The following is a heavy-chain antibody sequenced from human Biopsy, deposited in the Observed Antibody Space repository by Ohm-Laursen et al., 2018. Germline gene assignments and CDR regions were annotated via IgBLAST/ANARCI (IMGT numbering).Heavy chain of an antibody. CDR1: GESFNGYH. J-gene: IGHJ6*02. CDR2: INHSGRT. Sequence: SDTLSLTWAVYGESFNGYHWSWIRQTPGKGLEWIGEINHSGRTNYNPSLKSRVTISVDTSKNQFSLKVRSVTAADTAVYYCVRGVDYYDPYHYYALDVWGQGTTVTASS. D-gene: IGHD3-22*01. V-gene: IGHV4-34*01. CDR3: VRGVDYYDPYHYYALDV.